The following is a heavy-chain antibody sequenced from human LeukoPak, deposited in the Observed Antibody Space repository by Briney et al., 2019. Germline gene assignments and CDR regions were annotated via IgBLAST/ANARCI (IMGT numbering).Heavy chain of an antibody. J-gene: IGHJ4*02. Sequence: GGSLRLSCAASGFTVSSNYMSWVRQAPGKGLEWVSLIYSAGSTYYADSVKGRFTISRDNAKNSLYLQMNSLRAEDTAVYYCARQLSGWYDADPYWGQGTLVTVSS. CDR3: ARQLSGWYDADPY. V-gene: IGHV3-66*04. D-gene: IGHD6-19*01. CDR2: IYSAGST. CDR1: GFTVSSNY.